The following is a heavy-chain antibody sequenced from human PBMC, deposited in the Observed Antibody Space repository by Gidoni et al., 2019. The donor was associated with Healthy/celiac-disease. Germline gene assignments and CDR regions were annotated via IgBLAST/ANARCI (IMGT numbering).Heavy chain of an antibody. D-gene: IGHD5-12*01. Sequence: GGSLRLSCAASGFTFDDYAMHWVRQAPGKGLEWVSLISGDGGSTYYADSVKGRFTISRDNSKNSLYLQMNSLRTEDTALYYCAKDSAVEMATIWNFQHWGQGTLVTVSS. CDR2: ISGDGGST. V-gene: IGHV3-43*02. CDR3: AKDSAVEMATIWNFQH. CDR1: GFTFDDYA. J-gene: IGHJ1*01.